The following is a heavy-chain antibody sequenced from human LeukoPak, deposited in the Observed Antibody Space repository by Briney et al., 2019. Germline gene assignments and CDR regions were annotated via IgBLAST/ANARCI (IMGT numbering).Heavy chain of an antibody. CDR1: GGSFSGYY. Sequence: SETLSLTCAVYGGSFSGYYWSWIRQPPGKGLEWIGEINHSGSTNYNPSLKSRVTISVDTSKNQFSLKLSSVTAADTAVYYCARARPPFDYYGSGAVSSGYYFDYWGQGTLVTVSS. V-gene: IGHV4-34*09. CDR2: INHSGST. CDR3: ARARPPFDYYGSGAVSSGYYFDY. D-gene: IGHD3-10*01. J-gene: IGHJ4*02.